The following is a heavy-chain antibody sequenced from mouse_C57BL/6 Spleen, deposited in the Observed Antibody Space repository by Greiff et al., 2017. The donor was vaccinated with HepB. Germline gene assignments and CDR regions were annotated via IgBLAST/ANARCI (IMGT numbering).Heavy chain of an antibody. CDR2: ISDGGSYT. V-gene: IGHV5-4*01. D-gene: IGHD2-1*01. J-gene: IGHJ1*03. CDR1: GFTFRSYA. CDR3: ARDRGNYVPYWYFDV. Sequence: EVMLVESGGGLVKPGGSLKLSCAASGFTFRSYAMSWVRQTPEKRLEWVATISDGGSYTYYPDNVKGRFTNSRDNAKNNLYLQMSHLKSEDTAMYYCARDRGNYVPYWYFDVWGTGTTVTVSS.